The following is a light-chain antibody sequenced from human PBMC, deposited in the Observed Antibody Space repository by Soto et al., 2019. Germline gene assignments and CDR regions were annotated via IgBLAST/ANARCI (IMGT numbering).Light chain of an antibody. CDR1: QSIGGW. V-gene: IGKV1-5*01. Sequence: DIQMTQSPSTLSASVGDRVTITCRASQSIGGWLAWYQQRPGKAPRLLIYDASSVESGVPSRFSGSRSGTKFTLAISSLQPEDFATYYCQQYDHLPLIFGQGTRLDIK. CDR3: QQYDHLPLI. CDR2: DAS. J-gene: IGKJ5*01.